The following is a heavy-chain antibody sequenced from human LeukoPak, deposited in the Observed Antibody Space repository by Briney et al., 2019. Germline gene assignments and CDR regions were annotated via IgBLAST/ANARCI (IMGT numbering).Heavy chain of an antibody. CDR1: GFTFSSYA. J-gene: IGHJ4*02. D-gene: IGHD3-10*01. CDR3: AKESGYYGSGSSDY. CDR2: ISGSGGST. Sequence: GGSLRLSGAASGFTFSSYAMSWVRQAPGKGLEWVSAISGSGGSTYYADSVKGRFTISRDNSKNTLYLQMNSLRAEDTAVYYCAKESGYYGSGSSDYWGQGTQVTVSS. V-gene: IGHV3-23*01.